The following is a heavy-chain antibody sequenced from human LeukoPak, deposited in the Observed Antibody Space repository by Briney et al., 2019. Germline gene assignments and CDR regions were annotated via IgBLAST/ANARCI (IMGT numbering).Heavy chain of an antibody. Sequence: GGSLRLSCAASGLSFGAHAMHWVRQAPGMGLEWVSGVGGGGQRTHYADSVKGRFTISRDNSKNTLYLQMNSLRAEDTAIYYCAKDRGYYVDTGTINFWGQGTLVTVSS. CDR1: GLSFGAHA. CDR3: AKDRGYYVDTGTINF. D-gene: IGHD3-22*01. V-gene: IGHV3-23*01. CDR2: VGGGGQRT. J-gene: IGHJ4*02.